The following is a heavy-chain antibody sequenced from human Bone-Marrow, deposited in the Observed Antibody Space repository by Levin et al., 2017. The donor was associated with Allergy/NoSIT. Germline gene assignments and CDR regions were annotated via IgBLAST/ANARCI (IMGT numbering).Heavy chain of an antibody. D-gene: IGHD5-18*01. CDR1: GFTFSSYA. Sequence: PGGSLRLSCAASGFTFSSYAMHWVRQAPGKGLEWVAVISYDGSSKYYADSVPFRFPVSRDNSKNTLYLQMNSLRAEDTAVYYCARDMARQLWFPYYHYDGMDVWGQGTTVTVSS. V-gene: IGHV3-30-3*01. CDR2: ISYDGSSK. J-gene: IGHJ6*02. CDR3: ARDMARQLWFPYYHYDGMDV.